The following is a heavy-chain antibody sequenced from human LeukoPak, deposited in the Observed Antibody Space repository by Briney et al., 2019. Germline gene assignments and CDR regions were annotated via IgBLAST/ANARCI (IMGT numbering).Heavy chain of an antibody. CDR2: FDPEDGET. D-gene: IGHD3-16*01. J-gene: IGHJ6*02. CDR1: GYTLTELS. V-gene: IGHV1-24*01. CDR3: ATELWDPVRGDYYYGMDV. Sequence: ASVKVSCKVSGYTLTELSMHWVRQAPGKGLEWMGGFDPEDGETIYAQKFQGRVTMTEDTSTDTAYMELSSLRSEDTAVYYCATELWDPVRGDYYYGMDVWGQGTTVTVSS.